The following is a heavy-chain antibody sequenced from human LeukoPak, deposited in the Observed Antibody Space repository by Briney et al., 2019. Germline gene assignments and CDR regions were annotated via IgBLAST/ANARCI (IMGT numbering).Heavy chain of an antibody. CDR1: GGSISSYY. J-gene: IGHJ4*02. V-gene: IGHV4-4*07. CDR2: IYTSGST. CDR3: ARDSHFDSSGYYNFDY. Sequence: NPSETLSLTCTVSGGSISSYYWSWIRQPAGKGLEWIGRIYTSGSTNYNPSLKSRVTMSVDTSKNQFSLKLSSVTAADTAVYYCARDSHFDSSGYYNFDYWGQGTLVTVSS. D-gene: IGHD3-22*01.